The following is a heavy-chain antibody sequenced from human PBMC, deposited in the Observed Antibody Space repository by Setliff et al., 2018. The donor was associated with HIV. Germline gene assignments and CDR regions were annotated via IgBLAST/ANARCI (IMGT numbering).Heavy chain of an antibody. D-gene: IGHD3-16*01. CDR1: GYNFTSNG. CDR3: ARSFRHMDV. CDR2: ISAYTGNT. V-gene: IGHV1-18*01. Sequence: GASVKVSCKASGYNFTSNGISWVRQAPGQGLEWMGWISAYTGNTNYAQRLQGRVTMTTDTSTSTAYMELRSLRSDDTAVYYCARSFRHMDVWGQGTTVTVSS. J-gene: IGHJ6*02.